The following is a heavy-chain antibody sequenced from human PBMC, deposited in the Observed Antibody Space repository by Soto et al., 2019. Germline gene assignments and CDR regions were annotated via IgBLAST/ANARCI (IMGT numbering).Heavy chain of an antibody. Sequence: PSETLSLTCTVSGGSISSYYWSWIRQPPGKGLEWIGYIYYSGSTNYNPSLKSRVTISVDTSKNQFSLKLSSVTAADTAVYYCARLNVVVVAATRIDWFDPWGQGTLVTVSS. D-gene: IGHD2-15*01. CDR3: ARLNVVVVAATRIDWFDP. J-gene: IGHJ5*02. CDR2: IYYSGST. V-gene: IGHV4-59*08. CDR1: GGSISSYY.